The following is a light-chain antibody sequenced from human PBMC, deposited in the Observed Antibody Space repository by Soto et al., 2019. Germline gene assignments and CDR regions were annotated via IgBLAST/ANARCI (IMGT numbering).Light chain of an antibody. CDR2: SNY. V-gene: IGLV1-44*01. Sequence: QPVLTQPPSASGTPGQRVTISCSGSSSNIGSNTVNWYQQLPGTAPKLLIYSNYQRPSGVPDRFSGSKSGTSASLAISGLQSEDEADYYCAAWDDSLNGFVVFGGGTKLTVL. CDR1: SSNIGSNT. CDR3: AAWDDSLNGFVV. J-gene: IGLJ2*01.